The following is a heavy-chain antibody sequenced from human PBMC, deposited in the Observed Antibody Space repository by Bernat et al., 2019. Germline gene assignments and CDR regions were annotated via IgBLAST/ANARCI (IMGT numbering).Heavy chain of an antibody. V-gene: IGHV3-15*01. CDR1: GFTFSNAW. CDR3: TTFMITFGGVIVRDY. D-gene: IGHD3-16*02. Sequence: EVQLVESGGGLVKPGGSLRLSCAASGFTFSNAWMSWVCQAPGKGLEWVGRIKSKTDGGTTDYAAPVKGRFTISRDDSKNTLYLQMNSLKTEDTAVYYCTTFMITFGGVIVRDYWGQGTLVTVSS. J-gene: IGHJ4*02. CDR2: IKSKTDGGTT.